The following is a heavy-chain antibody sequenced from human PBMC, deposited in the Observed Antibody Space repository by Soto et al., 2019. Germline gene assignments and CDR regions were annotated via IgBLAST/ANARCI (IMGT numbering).Heavy chain of an antibody. CDR1: GYSFSDYW. D-gene: IGHD4-17*01. CDR2: IHPDDSDT. V-gene: IGHV5-51*01. CDR3: ATSYDDYDS. J-gene: IGHJ5*01. Sequence: PVESLKISCKGSGYSFSDYWIGWVRQMPGKGLEWMGIIHPDDSDTTYSPSFEGQVTISADKSINTAYLQWISLKASDTAMYYCATSYDDYDSWGQGTQVTVSS.